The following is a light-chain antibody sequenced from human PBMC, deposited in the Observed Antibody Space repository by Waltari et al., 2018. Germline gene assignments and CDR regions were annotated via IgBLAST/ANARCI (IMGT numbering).Light chain of an antibody. J-gene: IGKJ4*01. V-gene: IGKV3-15*01. CDR3: QQYNNWPLT. CDR2: GAS. CDR1: QGISSS. Sequence: EIVLTQSPATLSLSPGERATLPCRASQGISSSLAWYQQKPGQAPRLLIYGASTMATGIPARFSGSGSGTEFTLTISSLQSEDFAVYYCQQYNNWPLTFGGGTKVEIK.